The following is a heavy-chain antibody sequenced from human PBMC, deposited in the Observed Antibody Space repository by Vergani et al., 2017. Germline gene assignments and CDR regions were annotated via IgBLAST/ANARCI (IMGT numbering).Heavy chain of an antibody. V-gene: IGHV4-39*01. CDR2: IYYSGST. CDR3: ARHWVLMSWFDP. J-gene: IGHJ5*02. CDR1: GGSISSSSYY. D-gene: IGHD2-2*03. Sequence: QLQLQESGPGLVKPSETLSLTCTVSGGSISSSSYYWGWIRQPPGKGLEWIGSIYYSGSTYYNPSLKSRVTISVDTSKNQFSLKLSSVTAADTAVYYCARHWVLMSWFDPWGQGTLVTVSS.